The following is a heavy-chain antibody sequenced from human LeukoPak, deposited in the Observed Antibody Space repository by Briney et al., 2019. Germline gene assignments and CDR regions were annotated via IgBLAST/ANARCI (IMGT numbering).Heavy chain of an antibody. D-gene: IGHD7-27*01. V-gene: IGHV1-2*02. J-gene: IGHJ4*02. CDR3: ATFDQDWGTFHY. Sequence: ASVKVSCKASGYSFTGNYIHWVRQAPGQGLEWMGWIKPNSGDTNYVEKFQGRVTMTRDTSISTAYMELSRLRSDDTAAYYCATFDQDWGTFHYWGQGTLVTVSS. CDR1: GYSFTGNY. CDR2: IKPNSGDT.